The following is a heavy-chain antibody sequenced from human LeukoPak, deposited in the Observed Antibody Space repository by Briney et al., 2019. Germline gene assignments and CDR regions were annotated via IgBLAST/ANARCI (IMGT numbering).Heavy chain of an antibody. D-gene: IGHD4-11*01. J-gene: IGHJ4*02. CDR1: GFTFSDFW. CDR2: RKQGGSES. CDR3: TKGRSNHY. Sequence: GGSLRLSCAASGFTFSDFWMGGVRQAPGKGLEWVTNRKQGGSESYYVDSVKGQFTVSRDNAKKSLSLYKKRLSSVDTAVYYCTKGRSNHYWGQGTLVTVST. V-gene: IGHV3-7*01.